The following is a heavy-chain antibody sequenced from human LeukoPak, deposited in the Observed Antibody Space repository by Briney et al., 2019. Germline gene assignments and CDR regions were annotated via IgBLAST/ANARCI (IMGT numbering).Heavy chain of an antibody. Sequence: SETLSLTCTVSGGSIVSYHWTWIRQPPGKGLEWIGYIYYSGTTNYNPSVKSRVTISVDTSKNQFSLQLNSVTPEDTAVYYCANGYGEASEGNWFDPWGQGTLVTVSS. V-gene: IGHV4-59*12. CDR3: ANGYGEASEGNWFDP. D-gene: IGHD4-17*01. CDR2: IYYSGTT. CDR1: GGSIVSYH. J-gene: IGHJ5*02.